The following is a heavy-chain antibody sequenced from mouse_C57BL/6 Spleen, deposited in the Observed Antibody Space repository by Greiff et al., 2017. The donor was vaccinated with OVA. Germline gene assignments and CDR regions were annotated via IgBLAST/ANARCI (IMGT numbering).Heavy chain of an antibody. Sequence: VQLVESGAELARPGASVKLSCKASGYTFTSYGISWVKQRTGQGLEWIGEIHPRSGNTYYNEKFKGKATLTADKSSSTAYMELRSLTSEDSAVYFCARSGEYGGCWGQGTTLTVSS. CDR1: GYTFTSYG. J-gene: IGHJ2*01. CDR3: ARSGEYGGC. D-gene: IGHD1-1*01. CDR2: IHPRSGNT. V-gene: IGHV1-81*01.